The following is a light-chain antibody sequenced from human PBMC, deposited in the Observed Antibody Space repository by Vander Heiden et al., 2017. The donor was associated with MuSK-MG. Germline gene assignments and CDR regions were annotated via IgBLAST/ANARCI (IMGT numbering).Light chain of an antibody. CDR2: EVS. J-gene: IGLJ1*01. Sequence: QSALTPPASVSGSPGQSITTSCTGTSSDVGGYNYVSWYQQHPGKAPKLMIYEVSNRPSGVSNRFSGSKSGNTASLTISGLQAEDEADYYCSSYTSSSTLYVFGTGTKVTVL. CDR1: SSDVGGYNY. V-gene: IGLV2-14*01. CDR3: SSYTSSSTLYV.